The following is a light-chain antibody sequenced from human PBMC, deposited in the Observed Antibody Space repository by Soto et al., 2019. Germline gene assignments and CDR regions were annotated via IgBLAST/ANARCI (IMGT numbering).Light chain of an antibody. CDR1: QSVSSN. CDR3: QQYNNWPPWT. V-gene: IGKV3-15*01. J-gene: IGKJ1*01. CDR2: GAS. Sequence: EIVMTQSPATLSVSPGERATLSCRASQSVSSNLAWYQQTPGQAPWLLIYGASTRATGIPARFSGSGSGTEFTLTISSLQSEDFAVYYCQQYNNWPPWTFGQGTKVEIK.